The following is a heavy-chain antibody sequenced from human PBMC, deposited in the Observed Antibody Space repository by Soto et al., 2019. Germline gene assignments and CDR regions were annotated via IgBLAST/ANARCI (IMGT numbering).Heavy chain of an antibody. Sequence: PRESLKISCKGSGYSFTSYWISWVRQMPGKGLEWMGRIDPSDSYTNYSPSFQGHVTISADKSISTAYLQWSSLKASDTAMYYCARWTLGYCSSTSCYPSNWGQGTLVTVSS. J-gene: IGHJ4*02. D-gene: IGHD2-2*01. V-gene: IGHV5-10-1*01. CDR1: GYSFTSYW. CDR3: ARWTLGYCSSTSCYPSN. CDR2: IDPSDSYT.